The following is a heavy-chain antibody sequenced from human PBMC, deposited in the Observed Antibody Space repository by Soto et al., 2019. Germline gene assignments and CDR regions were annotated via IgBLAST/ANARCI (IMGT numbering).Heavy chain of an antibody. J-gene: IGHJ6*02. Sequence: GGSLRLSCAASGFGVSNNYMSWVRQAPGKGLEWVSAINSGGNTYYADSVKGRFTISRDNSKNTVYLQMNSVGAEDTAVYYCGKGRSYYYYYGVDVWGQGTTVTVSS. CDR3: GKGRSYYYYYGVDV. CDR1: GFGVSNNY. V-gene: IGHV3-66*01. CDR2: INSGGNT. D-gene: IGHD1-26*01.